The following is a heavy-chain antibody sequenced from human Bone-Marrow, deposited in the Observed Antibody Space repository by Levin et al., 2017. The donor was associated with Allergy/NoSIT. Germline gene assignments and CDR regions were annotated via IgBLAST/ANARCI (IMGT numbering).Heavy chain of an antibody. CDR3: VRDSEDYYFDY. V-gene: IGHV1-2*02. J-gene: IGHJ4*02. CDR1: GYTFIAYH. D-gene: IGHD3-10*01. Sequence: PGASVKVSCKTSGYTFIAYHVHWVRQAPGQGLEWMGWINPDSGDTNYAQKFQGRVTLIRDTSISTVYMELSRLTSDDTAVYYCVRDSEDYYFDYWGQGTLVTVSS. CDR2: INPDSGDT.